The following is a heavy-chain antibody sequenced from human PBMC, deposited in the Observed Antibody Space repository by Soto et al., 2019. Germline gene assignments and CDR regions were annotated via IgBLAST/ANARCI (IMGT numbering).Heavy chain of an antibody. D-gene: IGHD3-3*01. V-gene: IGHV3-48*03. CDR3: ARDVGGGYDFWICSRPYCYYVVMDR. J-gene: IGHJ6*02. CDR1: GLTFRRYE. CDR2: ISSSGSTI. Sequence: GESLRLSSAASGLTFRRYEMNGFRQAPGKGMEWVSYISSSGSTIYYADSVKGRFTISRDNAKNSLYLQMNSLRAEDKAVYYCARDVGGGYDFWICSRPYCYYVVMDRWGQGTTVTLPS.